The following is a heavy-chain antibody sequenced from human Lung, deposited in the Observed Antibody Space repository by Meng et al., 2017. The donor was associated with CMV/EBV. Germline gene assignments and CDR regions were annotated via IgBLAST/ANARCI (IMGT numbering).Heavy chain of an antibody. CDR3: AKETGPSSGGYYYYCIDV. CDR1: GFIFSNSD. V-gene: IGHV3-30*02. J-gene: IGHJ6*02. Sequence: GESLKISCAASGFIFSNSDMNWVRQAPGKGLGGVAFIRYDGKNEYYADSETGRFSISRDDSKNTLYMQMNGLRPEDTAVYYCAKETGPSSGGYYYYCIDVWGQGTTVTVSS. CDR2: IRYDGKNE. D-gene: IGHD3-3*01.